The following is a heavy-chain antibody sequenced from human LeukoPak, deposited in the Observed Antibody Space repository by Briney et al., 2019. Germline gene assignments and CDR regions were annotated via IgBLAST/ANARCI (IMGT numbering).Heavy chain of an antibody. CDR3: ARVMTTVTSDAFDI. CDR1: GYTFTSYG. V-gene: IGHV1-69*04. D-gene: IGHD4-17*01. CDR2: IIPILGIA. Sequence: SVKVSCKASGYTFTSYGISWVRQAPGQGLEWMGRIIPILGIANYAQKFQGRVTITADKSTSTAYMELSSLRSEDTAVYYCARVMTTVTSDAFDIWGQGTMVTVSS. J-gene: IGHJ3*02.